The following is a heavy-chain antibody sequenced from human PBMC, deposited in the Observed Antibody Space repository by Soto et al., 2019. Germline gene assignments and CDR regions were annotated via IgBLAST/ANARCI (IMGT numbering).Heavy chain of an antibody. CDR2: IYPGDSDS. D-gene: IGHD2-2*01. J-gene: IGHJ4*02. CDR3: AKHEGYCSTTTCSNFDS. CDR1: GFTFTSYW. Sequence: LXESLVICCKGSGFTFTSYWITWVRQMPGKGLEWMGIIYPGDSDSSYSPSFQGQVTISADKSINTAYLHWSSLKASDTAIYYCAKHEGYCSTTTCSNFDSWGQGPLVTVSS. V-gene: IGHV5-51*01.